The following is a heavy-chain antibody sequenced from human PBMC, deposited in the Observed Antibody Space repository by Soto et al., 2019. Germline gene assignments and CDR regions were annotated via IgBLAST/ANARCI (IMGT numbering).Heavy chain of an antibody. D-gene: IGHD3-10*01. CDR2: IYYSGST. J-gene: IGHJ4*02. CDR1: GGSISSGGYY. V-gene: IGHV4-31*03. Sequence: QVQLQESGPGLVKPSQTLSLTCTVSGGSISSGGYYWSWIRQHPGKGLEWIGYIYYSGSTHYNPYLQSRVTISVATSKNQFSLKLSSVTAADTAVYYCAASLPSYYYGSGSSYAQFDYWGQGTLVTVSS. CDR3: AASLPSYYYGSGSSYAQFDY.